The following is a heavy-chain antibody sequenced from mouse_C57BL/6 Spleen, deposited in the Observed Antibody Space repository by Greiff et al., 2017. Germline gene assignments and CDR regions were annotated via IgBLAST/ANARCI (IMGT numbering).Heavy chain of an antibody. CDR3: ARWDLDVFDD. D-gene: IGHD4-1*01. CDR2: INPSSGYT. CDR1: GYTFTSYT. V-gene: IGHV1-4*01. Sequence: VQLQESGAELARPGASVKMSCKASGYTFTSYTMHWVKQRPGQGLEWIGYINPSSGYTKYNQKFKDKATLTADKSSSTAYMQLSSLTSEDSAVYYCARWDLDVFDDWGQGTTRTVSS. J-gene: IGHJ2*01.